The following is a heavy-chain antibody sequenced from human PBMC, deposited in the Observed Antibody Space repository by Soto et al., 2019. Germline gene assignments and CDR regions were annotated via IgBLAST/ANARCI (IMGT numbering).Heavy chain of an antibody. Sequence: QVQLVESGGGVVQPGRSLRLSCAASGFTFSSYGMHWVRQAPGKGLEWVAVISYDGSNKYYADSVKGRFTISIDNSKNTLYLQMNSLRAEDTAVYYCAKVPLPIVVVTAPWYFQHWGQGTLVTVSS. CDR1: GFTFSSYG. CDR3: AKVPLPIVVVTAPWYFQH. J-gene: IGHJ1*01. D-gene: IGHD2-21*02. V-gene: IGHV3-30*18. CDR2: ISYDGSNK.